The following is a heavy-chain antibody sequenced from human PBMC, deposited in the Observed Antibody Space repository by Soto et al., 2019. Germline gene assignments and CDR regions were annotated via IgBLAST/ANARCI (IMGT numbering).Heavy chain of an antibody. CDR2: ISGSGGST. CDR3: AKDFTDIVVVVAATIPYYFDY. V-gene: IGHV3-23*01. J-gene: IGHJ4*02. CDR1: GFTFSSYA. D-gene: IGHD2-15*01. Sequence: EVQLLESGGGLVQPGGSLRLSCAASGFTFSSYAMSWVRQALGKGLEWVSAISGSGGSTYYADSVKGRFTISRDNSKNTLYLQMNSLRAEDTAVYYCAKDFTDIVVVVAATIPYYFDYWGQGTLVTVSS.